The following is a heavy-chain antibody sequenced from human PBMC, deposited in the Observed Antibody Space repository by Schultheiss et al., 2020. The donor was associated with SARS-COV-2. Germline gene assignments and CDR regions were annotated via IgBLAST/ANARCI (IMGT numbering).Heavy chain of an antibody. J-gene: IGHJ4*02. V-gene: IGHV3-33*08. CDR1: GFTFSTYA. D-gene: IGHD6-19*01. Sequence: GESLKISCAASGFTFSTYAMHWVRQAPGKGLEWVAVIWYDGSNKYYADSVKGRFTISRDNSKNTLYLQMNSLKTEDTAVYYCTTDAFSGWYVNYWGQGTLVTVSS. CDR2: IWYDGSNK. CDR3: TTDAFSGWYVNY.